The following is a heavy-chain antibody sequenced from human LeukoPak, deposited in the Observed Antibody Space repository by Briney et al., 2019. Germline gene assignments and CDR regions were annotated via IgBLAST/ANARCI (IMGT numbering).Heavy chain of an antibody. V-gene: IGHV4-31*03. D-gene: IGHD6-13*01. CDR1: GGSISSGGYY. CDR3: ARTAYSSRGAFDT. J-gene: IGHJ3*02. Sequence: SETLSLTCTVSGGSISSGGYYWSWIRQHPGKGLEWIGYIYYSGSTYYNPSLKSRVTISVDTSKNQFSLKLSSVTAADTAVYYCARTAYSSRGAFDTWGQGTMVTVSS. CDR2: IYYSGST.